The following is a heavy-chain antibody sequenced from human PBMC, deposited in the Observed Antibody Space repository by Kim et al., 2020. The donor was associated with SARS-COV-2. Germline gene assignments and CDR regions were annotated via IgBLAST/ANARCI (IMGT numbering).Heavy chain of an antibody. CDR1: GYTFTTYS. J-gene: IGHJ4*02. CDR3: AKRTWDCRGPTCYSSFDY. D-gene: IGHD2-15*01. V-gene: IGHV7-4-1*02. CDR2: INTNTGNP. Sequence: ASVKVSCRTSGYTFTTYSIHWVRQAPGQGLEWMGWINTNTGNPTYAQGFTGRFVFSLDTSVSTTYLQINSLKAEDTAVYYCAKRTWDCRGPTCYSSFDYWGQGTLVTVSS.